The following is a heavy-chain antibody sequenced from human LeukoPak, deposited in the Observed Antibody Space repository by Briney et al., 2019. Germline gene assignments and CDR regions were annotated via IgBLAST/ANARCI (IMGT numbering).Heavy chain of an antibody. CDR1: GFNFRKTW. V-gene: IGHV3-74*01. CDR3: ARDVAYGRMDV. J-gene: IGHJ6*02. CDR2: INDDGRTT. D-gene: IGHD4-17*01. Sequence: GSLRLSCSASGFNFRKTWMQWVRQAPGEGLVWVSQINDDGRTTGYADSVKDRFTVSRDNAKNTLYLQMKSLRAEDTAVYYCARDVAYGRMDVWGQGTTVTVSS.